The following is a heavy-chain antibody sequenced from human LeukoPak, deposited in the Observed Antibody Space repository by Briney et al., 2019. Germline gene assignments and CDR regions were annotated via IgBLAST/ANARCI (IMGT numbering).Heavy chain of an antibody. Sequence: GASVKVSCKTSGYTFTGYYMHWVRQAPGQGLEWMGWINPNSGGTNYAQKFQGRVTMTRDTSISTAYMELSRLRSDDTAVYYCARDLGMAAEIYYFDYWGQGTLVTVSS. CDR2: INPNSGGT. V-gene: IGHV1-2*02. CDR1: GYTFTGYY. D-gene: IGHD6-25*01. J-gene: IGHJ4*02. CDR3: ARDLGMAAEIYYFDY.